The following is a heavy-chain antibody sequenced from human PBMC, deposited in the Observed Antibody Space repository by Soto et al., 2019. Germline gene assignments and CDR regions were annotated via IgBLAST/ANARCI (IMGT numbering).Heavy chain of an antibody. J-gene: IGHJ6*02. D-gene: IGHD2-2*03. CDR2: IYYSGST. CDR1: GGSISSSSYC. CDR3: ARLNGYCVSTNCHGYYGMDV. Sequence: SETLSLTCSVSGGSISSSSYCWGWIRQPPGKGLEWIGSIYYSGSTYYNPSLKSRVTVSVDTSKNQFSLKLSSVTAADTAVYYCARLNGYCVSTNCHGYYGMDVWGQGTTVTVSS. V-gene: IGHV4-39*01.